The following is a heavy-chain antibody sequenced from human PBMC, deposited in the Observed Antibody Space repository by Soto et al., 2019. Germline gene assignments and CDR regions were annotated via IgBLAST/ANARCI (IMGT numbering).Heavy chain of an antibody. J-gene: IGHJ4*02. V-gene: IGHV4-39*07. CDR3: ARVGGVAARTFDY. D-gene: IGHD6-6*01. CDR1: GGSVSNSNYY. Sequence: SETLSLTCTVSGGSVSNSNYYWGWIRQSPGKGLEWIGSVYYSGSTDYNPSLKGRVTISVDTSKNQFSLKLRSVTAADTAVYYCARVGGVAARTFDYWGQGTLVTVSS. CDR2: VYYSGST.